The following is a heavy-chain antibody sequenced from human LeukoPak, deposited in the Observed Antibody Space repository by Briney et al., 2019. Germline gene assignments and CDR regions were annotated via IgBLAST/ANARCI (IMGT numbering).Heavy chain of an antibody. J-gene: IGHJ4*02. CDR1: GFTFSSYE. Sequence: GGSLRLSCAASGFTFSSYEMNRVRQAPGKGLEWVSYISSSGSTIYYADSVRGRFTISRDNAKNSLYLQMNSLRAEDTAVYYCARSPNPYCSSTSCYGPSLDYWGQGTLVTVSS. CDR2: ISSSGSTI. CDR3: ARSPNPYCSSTSCYGPSLDY. D-gene: IGHD2-2*01. V-gene: IGHV3-48*03.